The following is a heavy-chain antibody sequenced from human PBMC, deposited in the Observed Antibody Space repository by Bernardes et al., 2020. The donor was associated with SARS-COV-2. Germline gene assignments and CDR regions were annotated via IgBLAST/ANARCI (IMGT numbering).Heavy chain of an antibody. D-gene: IGHD3-10*01. V-gene: IGHV3-21*01. Sequence: GSLRLSCAASGFTFSSYSMNWVRQAPGKGLEWVSSISSSSSYIYYADSVKGRFTISRDNAKNSLYLQMNSLRAEDTAVYYCATPRRSDYYGSGGGYDYWGQGTLVTVSS. CDR3: ATPRRSDYYGSGGGYDY. CDR2: ISSSSSYI. CDR1: GFTFSSYS. J-gene: IGHJ4*02.